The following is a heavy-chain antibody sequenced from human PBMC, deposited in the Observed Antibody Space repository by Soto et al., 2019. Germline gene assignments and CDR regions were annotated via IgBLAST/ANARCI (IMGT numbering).Heavy chain of an antibody. V-gene: IGHV4-39*01. Sequence: SETLSLSCTVSGGSISSSSYYWGWIRQPPGKGLEWIGSIYYSGSTCYNPSLKSRVTISVDTSKKQFSLKLSSVTAEDTDVYYCASRGVTPHYWGQGTLVTVS. CDR2: IYYSGST. CDR3: ASRGVTPHY. CDR1: GGSISSSSYY. J-gene: IGHJ4*02. D-gene: IGHD3-10*01.